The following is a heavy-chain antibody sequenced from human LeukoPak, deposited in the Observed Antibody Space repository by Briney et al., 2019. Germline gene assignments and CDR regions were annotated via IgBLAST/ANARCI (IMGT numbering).Heavy chain of an antibody. Sequence: GSLRLSCAASGFTFSSYSMNWVRQPPGKGLEWIGSIYYSGSTYYNPSLKSRVTISVDTSKNQFSLKLSSVTAADTAVYYCARDQIPAHAFDIWGQGTMVTVSS. J-gene: IGHJ3*02. CDR2: IYYSGST. CDR3: ARDQIPAHAFDI. V-gene: IGHV4-59*12. CDR1: GFTFSSYS.